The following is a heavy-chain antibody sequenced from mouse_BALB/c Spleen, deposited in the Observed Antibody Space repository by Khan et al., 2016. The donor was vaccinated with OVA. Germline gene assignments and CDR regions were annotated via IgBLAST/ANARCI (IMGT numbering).Heavy chain of an antibody. D-gene: IGHD2-10*01. V-gene: IGHV5-17*02. J-gene: IGHJ3*01. Sequence: EVELVESGGGLVQPGGSRKLSCAASGFTFSNFGMHWVRQAPEKGLEWVAYISSGSNTIYYADSVRGRFTISRDTPGNTLFLQMTSLRSEDTAIYYCTRRHNTYTWFAYWGQGTLVTVSA. CDR1: GFTFSNFG. CDR3: TRRHNTYTWFAY. CDR2: ISSGSNTI.